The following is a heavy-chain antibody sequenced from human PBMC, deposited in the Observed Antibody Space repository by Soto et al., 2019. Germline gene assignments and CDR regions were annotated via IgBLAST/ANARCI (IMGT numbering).Heavy chain of an antibody. V-gene: IGHV5-51*01. J-gene: IGHJ3*02. CDR1: GYSFTSYW. CDR3: ASPADYYDSSGQDAFDI. Sequence: GESLKISCKGSGYSFTSYWIGWVRQMPGKGLEWMGIIYPGDSDTRYSPSFQGQVTISADKAISTAYLQWSSLKASDTAMYYCASPADYYDSSGQDAFDIWGQGTMVTVSS. D-gene: IGHD3-22*01. CDR2: IYPGDSDT.